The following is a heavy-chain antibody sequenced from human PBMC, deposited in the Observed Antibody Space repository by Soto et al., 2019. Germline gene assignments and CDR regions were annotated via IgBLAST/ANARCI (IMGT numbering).Heavy chain of an antibody. J-gene: IGHJ4*02. V-gene: IGHV3-23*01. CDR3: AKDRYSGIAVAGTRYGEFDY. CDR1: GFTFSSYA. Sequence: EVQLLESGGGLVQPGGSLRLSCAASGFTFSSYAMSWVRQAPGKGLEWVSAISGSGGSTYYSDSVKGRFTISRDNSKNTLYLQMTSLRAEDTAVYYCAKDRYSGIAVAGTRYGEFDYWGQGTLVTVSS. D-gene: IGHD6-19*01. CDR2: ISGSGGST.